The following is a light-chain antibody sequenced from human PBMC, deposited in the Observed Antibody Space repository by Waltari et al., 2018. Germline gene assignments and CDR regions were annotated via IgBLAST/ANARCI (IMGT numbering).Light chain of an antibody. CDR2: HVS. J-gene: IGLJ1*01. Sequence: HSALTQPASVSGSPGQSITIPCTGTSSDIGFYTFVSWYQQHPGKAPKVMSYHVSNRPSGVSNRFSGSKSGNTASLTISGLQPEDEADYYCASETSTTTLYVFGSGTKVTVL. CDR1: SSDIGFYTF. V-gene: IGLV2-14*03. CDR3: ASETSTTTLYV.